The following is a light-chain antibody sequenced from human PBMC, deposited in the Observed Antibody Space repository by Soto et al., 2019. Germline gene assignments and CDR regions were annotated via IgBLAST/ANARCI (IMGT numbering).Light chain of an antibody. CDR3: SSFERSGTRV. CDR1: SSDVGAYSY. CDR2: EVS. Sequence: QSALTQPASVSGSPGQSITISCTGTSSDVGAYSYVSWYQQHPGKAPKLIIYEVSSRPSGVSSRFSGSKSGNTASLTISGLQAEDEADYYCSSFERSGTRVIGGGTKLTGL. V-gene: IGLV2-14*01. J-gene: IGLJ2*01.